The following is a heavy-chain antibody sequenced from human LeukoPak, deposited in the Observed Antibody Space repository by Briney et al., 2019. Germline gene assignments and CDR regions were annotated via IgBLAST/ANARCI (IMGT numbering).Heavy chain of an antibody. J-gene: IGHJ5*02. Sequence: GGSLRLSCAASGFTFSSYAMSWVRQAPGKGLEWVSAISGSGGSTYYADSVKGRFTISRDNSKNTLYLQMDSLRAEDTAVYYCARGYTYGRTNMGSWGQGTLVTVSS. CDR1: GFTFSSYA. V-gene: IGHV3-23*01. D-gene: IGHD5-18*01. CDR2: ISGSGGST. CDR3: ARGYTYGRTNMGS.